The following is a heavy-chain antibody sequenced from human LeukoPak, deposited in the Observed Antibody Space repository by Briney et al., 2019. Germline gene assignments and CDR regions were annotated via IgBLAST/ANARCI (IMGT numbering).Heavy chain of an antibody. V-gene: IGHV3-23*01. CDR1: GFTFSTYA. J-gene: IGHJ1*01. Sequence: PGGSLRLSCAASGFTFSTYAMSWVRQAPGKGLEWVSSISGSSGTTYNADSVKGRFTISRDNSKNTLYLQMNSLRAEDTAVYYCAKDLCDSSGYYYVGYCQHLGQGSLV. D-gene: IGHD3-22*01. CDR2: ISGSSGTT. CDR3: AKDLCDSSGYYYVGYCQH.